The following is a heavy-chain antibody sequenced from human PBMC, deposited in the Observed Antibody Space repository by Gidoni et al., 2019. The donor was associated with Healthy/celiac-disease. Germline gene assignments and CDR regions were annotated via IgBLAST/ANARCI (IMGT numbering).Heavy chain of an antibody. J-gene: IGHJ3*02. V-gene: IGHV3-30-3*01. Sequence: QVQLVESGGGVVQPGRSLRLSCAASGFTFGSYAMHWVRQAPGKGLEWVAVISYDGSNKYYADSVKGRFTISRDNSKNTLYLQMNSLRAEDTAVYYCARDRGYYDSTDAFDIWGQGTMVTVSS. CDR3: ARDRGYYDSTDAFDI. CDR2: ISYDGSNK. D-gene: IGHD3-22*01. CDR1: GFTFGSYA.